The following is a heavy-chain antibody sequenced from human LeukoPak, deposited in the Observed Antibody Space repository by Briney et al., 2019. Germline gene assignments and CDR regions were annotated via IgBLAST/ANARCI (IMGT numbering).Heavy chain of an antibody. Sequence: GGSLRLSCAASGFTFSSYSLNWVRQAPGKGLEWVSSISSSSSYTYYADSVKARFTISRDNAKNSLFLQMNSLRAEYTAVYYCATDLEVPAAKYFDYWGQGTLVTVSS. J-gene: IGHJ4*02. CDR1: GFTFSSYS. CDR2: ISSSSSYT. V-gene: IGHV3-21*01. D-gene: IGHD2-2*01. CDR3: ATDLEVPAAKYFDY.